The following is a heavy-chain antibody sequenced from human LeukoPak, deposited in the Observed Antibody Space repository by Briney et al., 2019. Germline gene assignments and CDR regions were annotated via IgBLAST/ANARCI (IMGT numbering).Heavy chain of an antibody. V-gene: IGHV3-33*03. D-gene: IGHD2-2*01. Sequence: GGSRRLSCAASGFTFSDHGFHWVRQAPGKGLEWAAFIWYEGNRYADSVKGRFTVSRDNSKNTVFLQMDNLRDEDTAVYYCAVVLVPAAKWHFDVWGRGTLVTVSS. J-gene: IGHJ2*01. CDR1: GFTFSDHG. CDR2: IWYEGN. CDR3: AVVLVPAAKWHFDV.